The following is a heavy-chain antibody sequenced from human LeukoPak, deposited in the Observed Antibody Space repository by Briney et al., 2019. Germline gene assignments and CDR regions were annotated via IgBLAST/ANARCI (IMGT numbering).Heavy chain of an antibody. Sequence: VRXAPXXXXXXVAVISYDGSNKYYADSVKGRFTISRDNSKNALYLQMNSLRAEDTAVYYCATSTVTTLYFDYWGQGTLVTVSS. J-gene: IGHJ4*02. CDR2: ISYDGSNK. V-gene: IGHV3-30-3*01. D-gene: IGHD4-17*01. CDR3: ATSTVTTLYFDY.